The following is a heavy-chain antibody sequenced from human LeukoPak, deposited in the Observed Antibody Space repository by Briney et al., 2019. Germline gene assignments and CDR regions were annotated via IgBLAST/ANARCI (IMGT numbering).Heavy chain of an antibody. J-gene: IGHJ3*02. V-gene: IGHV3-15*01. Sequence: GGSLRLSCAASGFTFSNAWMSWVRQAPGKGLEWVGRIKRKTDGGTTDYAAPGKGRFTISRDDSKNTLYLQMNSLKTEDTAVYYCTTLGPYYYDSSGLAAFDIWGQGTMVTVSS. CDR1: GFTFSNAW. CDR2: IKRKTDGGTT. D-gene: IGHD3-22*01. CDR3: TTLGPYYYDSSGLAAFDI.